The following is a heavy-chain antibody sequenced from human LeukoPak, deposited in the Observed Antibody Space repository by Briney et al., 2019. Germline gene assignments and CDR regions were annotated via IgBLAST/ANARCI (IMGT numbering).Heavy chain of an antibody. V-gene: IGHV4-4*07. CDR1: IGSINSYY. J-gene: IGHJ4*02. D-gene: IGHD5-18*01. CDR2: IYTSGTT. Sequence: PSETLSLTCTVSIGSINSYYWGWVRQPAGKGLEWIGRIYTSGTTNYSPSLKSRLSMSVDTSKNQFSLRLRSVTAADTGLYFCARQGERYGYPEEFDSWGQGTLVSVSS. CDR3: ARQGERYGYPEEFDS.